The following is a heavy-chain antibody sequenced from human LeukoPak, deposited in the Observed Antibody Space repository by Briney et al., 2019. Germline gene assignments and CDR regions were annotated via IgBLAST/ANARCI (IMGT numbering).Heavy chain of an antibody. CDR1: GGSISSYY. Sequence: SETLSLTCTVSGGSISSYYWSWIRQPPGKGLEWIGYIYYSGNTNYNPSLNSRVTISIDTSKNQFSLKLSSVTAADTAVYYCARVGSYNFDYWGQGALVTVSS. CDR2: IYYSGNT. CDR3: ARVGSYNFDY. D-gene: IGHD1-26*01. V-gene: IGHV4-59*01. J-gene: IGHJ4*02.